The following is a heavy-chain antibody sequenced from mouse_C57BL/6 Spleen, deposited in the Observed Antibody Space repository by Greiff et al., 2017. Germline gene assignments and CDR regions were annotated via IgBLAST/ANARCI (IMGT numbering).Heavy chain of an antibody. CDR3: ARDQTGTGSMDY. CDR1: GFTFSSYA. Sequence: DVMLVESGGGLVKPGGSLKLSCAASGFTFSSYAMPWVRQTPEKRLEWVGTISDGGSYTYYPDNVKGRFTISSDNAKNNLYLQMSHLKSEDTAMYYCARDQTGTGSMDYWGQGTSVTVSS. J-gene: IGHJ4*01. V-gene: IGHV5-4*01. D-gene: IGHD4-1*01. CDR2: ISDGGSYT.